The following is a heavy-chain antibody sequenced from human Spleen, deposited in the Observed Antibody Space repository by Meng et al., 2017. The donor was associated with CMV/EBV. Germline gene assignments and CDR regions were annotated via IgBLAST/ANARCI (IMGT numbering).Heavy chain of an antibody. Sequence: LSLTCAASGFAFSTDAMTWVRQAPGKGLEWVSVIYSGGSATYHADSVKGRFNISRDNSKNTLYLQMNSLRPEDTAVYYCARGLDMFIWDYWGQGTLVTVSS. D-gene: IGHD3-10*02. CDR1: GFAFSTDA. CDR3: ARGLDMFIWDY. J-gene: IGHJ4*02. V-gene: IGHV3-23*03. CDR2: IYSGGSAT.